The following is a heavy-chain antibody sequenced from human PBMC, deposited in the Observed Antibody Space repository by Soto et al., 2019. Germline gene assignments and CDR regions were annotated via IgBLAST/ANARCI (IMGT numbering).Heavy chain of an antibody. V-gene: IGHV1-69*01. Sequence: QVQLVQSGAEVKKPGSSVKVSCKASGGTFSSYAISWVQQAPGQGLEWMGGIIPIFGTANYAQKFQGRVTITADESTSTAYMELSSLRSEDTAVYYCARVEGYCGGDCYSGWGQGTLVTVSS. J-gene: IGHJ4*02. D-gene: IGHD2-21*02. CDR2: IIPIFGTA. CDR1: GGTFSSYA. CDR3: ARVEGYCGGDCYSG.